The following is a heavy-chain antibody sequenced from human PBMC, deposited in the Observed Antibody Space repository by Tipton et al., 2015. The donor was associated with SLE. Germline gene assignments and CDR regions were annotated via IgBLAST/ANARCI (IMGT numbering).Heavy chain of an antibody. CDR3: ARLIRGMDV. Sequence: LRLSCAVSGYSISSGYYWGWIRQPPGKGLEWIGSIYHSGSTYYNPSLKSRVTISVDTSKNHFSLKLSSVTAADTAVYYCARLIRGMDVWGQGTTVTVSS. J-gene: IGHJ6*02. CDR2: IYHSGST. V-gene: IGHV4-38-2*01. D-gene: IGHD3-22*01. CDR1: GYSISSGYY.